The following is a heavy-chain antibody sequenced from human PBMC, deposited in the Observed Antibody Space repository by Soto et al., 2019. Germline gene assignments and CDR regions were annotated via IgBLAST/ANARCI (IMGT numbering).Heavy chain of an antibody. CDR1: GGSISSSSYY. J-gene: IGHJ4*02. CDR3: ARHQTGQWIHHSGVYFDY. D-gene: IGHD5-18*01. V-gene: IGHV4-39*01. CDR2: IYYSGST. Sequence: QLQLQESGPGLVKPSETLSLTCTVSGGSISSSSYYWGWIRQPPGKGLEWIGSIYYSGSTYYNPSLKSRVTISVDTSKNQFALKLSSVTAADTAVYYCARHQTGQWIHHSGVYFDYWGQGTLVTVSS.